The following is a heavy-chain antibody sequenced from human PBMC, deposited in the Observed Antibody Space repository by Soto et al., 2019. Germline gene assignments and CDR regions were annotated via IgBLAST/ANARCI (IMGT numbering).Heavy chain of an antibody. J-gene: IGHJ4*02. Sequence: QVQLVQSGPEVRRPGASVKVSSRASEYTFGAYYIPWFRQPPGQGLEWRGWINPNSGGTKYAPKFQGGVTMTRDTSITTAYMELSRLRSGDTAVYYCAREPATAKPEGVDFWGQGTLVTVSS. V-gene: IGHV1-2*02. D-gene: IGHD1-1*01. CDR1: EYTFGAYY. CDR3: AREPATAKPEGVDF. CDR2: INPNSGGT.